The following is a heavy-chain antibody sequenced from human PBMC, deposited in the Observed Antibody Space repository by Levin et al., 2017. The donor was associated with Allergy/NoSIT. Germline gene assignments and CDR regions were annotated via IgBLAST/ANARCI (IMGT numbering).Heavy chain of an antibody. D-gene: IGHD4-17*01. J-gene: IGHJ4*02. CDR1: KFIFNNAW. CDR3: AVDYGDFFDY. Sequence: GESLKISCTASKFIFNNAWMSWVRQAPGKGLEWVGRIKSITDGGTTDYAAPVKVRFTISKDDSKNKLYLQMKSLKTEDTAVYYCAVDYGDFFDYWGQGTLVTVSS. V-gene: IGHV3-15*01. CDR2: IKSITDGGTT.